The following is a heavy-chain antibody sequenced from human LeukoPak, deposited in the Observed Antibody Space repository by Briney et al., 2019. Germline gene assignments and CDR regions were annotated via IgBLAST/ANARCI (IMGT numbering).Heavy chain of an antibody. CDR2: IYYSGST. D-gene: IGHD4-17*01. CDR3: ARRPGPLDGDQTG. CDR1: GGSISYYY. J-gene: IGHJ4*02. Sequence: SETLSLTCTVSGGSISYYYWNWIRQPAGKGLEWIGRIYYSGSTYYNPSLKSRVTISVDTSKNQFSLKLSSVTAADTAVYYCARRPGPLDGDQTGWGQGTLVTVSS. V-gene: IGHV4-4*07.